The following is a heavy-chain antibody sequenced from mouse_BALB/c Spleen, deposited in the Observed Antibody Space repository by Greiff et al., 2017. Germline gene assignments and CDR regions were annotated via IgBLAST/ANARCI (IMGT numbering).Heavy chain of an antibody. V-gene: IGHV5-6-5*01. J-gene: IGHJ4*01. D-gene: IGHD2-3*01. CDR1: GFTFSSYA. CDR3: ARGGYDGYYGGAMDY. Sequence: EVNVVESGGGLVKPGGSLKLSCAASGFTFSSYAMSWVRQTPEKRLEWVASISSGGSTYYPDSVKGRFTISRDNARNILYLQMSSLRSEDTAMYYCARGGYDGYYGGAMDYWGQGTSVTVSS. CDR2: ISSGGST.